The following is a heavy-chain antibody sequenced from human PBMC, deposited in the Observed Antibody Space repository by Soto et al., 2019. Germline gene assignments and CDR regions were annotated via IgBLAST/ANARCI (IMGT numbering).Heavy chain of an antibody. J-gene: IGHJ5*02. D-gene: IGHD6-19*01. CDR1: GYTFTSYA. CDR2: ISTYNGNT. Sequence: ASVKVSCKASGYTFTSYALSWVRHAPGQGLEWMGWISTYNGNTNYAQNLQGRVTMTTNISTNTAYMELRSLRSDDTAVYYCARVVGGIPVAGSWNWFDPWGQGTLVTVSS. CDR3: ARVVGGIPVAGSWNWFDP. V-gene: IGHV1-18*04.